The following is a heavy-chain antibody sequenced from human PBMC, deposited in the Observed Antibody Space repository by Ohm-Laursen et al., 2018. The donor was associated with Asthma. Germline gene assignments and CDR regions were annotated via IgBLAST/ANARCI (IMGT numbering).Heavy chain of an antibody. CDR2: ISTASSFI. J-gene: IGHJ2*01. V-gene: IGHV3-21*01. CDR1: GYAFSRYS. Sequence: SLRLSCAASGYAFSRYSIHWVRQIPGKGLEWVASISTASSFIYYADSVRGRFTTSRDNARNSVYLQMNSLRAEDTAVYYCARVCSGGCGWHLDLWGRGTLVTVSS. D-gene: IGHD1-26*01. CDR3: ARVCSGGCGWHLDL.